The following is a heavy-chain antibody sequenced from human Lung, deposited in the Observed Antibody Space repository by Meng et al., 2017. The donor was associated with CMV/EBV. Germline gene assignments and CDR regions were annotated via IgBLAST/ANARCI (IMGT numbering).Heavy chain of an antibody. V-gene: IGHV3-13*01. CDR2: IGTVGDT. Sequence: SCTASGFTFSTYDFHWVRQPTGKGLEWVSSIGTVGDTYSIGSVKGRFIISREDAKNSVYLQMNGLRDRDTGLYYCARARSPTHFDYWGQGELVTVSS. J-gene: IGHJ4*02. CDR1: GFTFSTYD. CDR3: ARARSPTHFDY.